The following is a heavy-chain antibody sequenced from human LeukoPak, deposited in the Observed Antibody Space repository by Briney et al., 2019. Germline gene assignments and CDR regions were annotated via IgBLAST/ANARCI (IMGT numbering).Heavy chain of an antibody. CDR3: AKGPFYGDYSTGAPQIDY. Sequence: GGSLRLSCAASGFTFSSYAVNWVRQAPGKGLEWVSTISGSGGSTYYADSVKGRFTISRDNSKNTLYLQMNSLRAEDTAVYYCAKGPFYGDYSTGAPQIDYWGQGTLVTVSS. J-gene: IGHJ4*02. V-gene: IGHV3-23*01. CDR2: ISGSGGST. CDR1: GFTFSSYA. D-gene: IGHD4-17*01.